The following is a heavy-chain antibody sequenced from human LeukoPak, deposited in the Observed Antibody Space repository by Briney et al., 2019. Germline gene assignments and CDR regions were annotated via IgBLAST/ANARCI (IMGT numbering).Heavy chain of an antibody. V-gene: IGHV3-43*02. CDR2: ISGDGGST. D-gene: IGHD3-3*01. J-gene: IGHJ6*02. CDR1: GFTFSSYA. Sequence: GGSLRLSCATSGFTFSSYAMSWVRQAPGMGLEWVSLISGDGGSTYYADSVKGRFTISRDNSKNSLYLQMNSLRTEDTALYYCAKDFGVVIPYYYYGMDVWGQGTTVTVSS. CDR3: AKDFGVVIPYYYYGMDV.